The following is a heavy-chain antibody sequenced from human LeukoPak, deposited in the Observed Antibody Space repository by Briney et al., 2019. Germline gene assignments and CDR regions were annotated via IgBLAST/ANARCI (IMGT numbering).Heavy chain of an antibody. V-gene: IGHV3-74*01. CDR2: IKVNGDDI. CDR1: GFNFRDDW. J-gene: IGHJ4*02. D-gene: IGHD3-22*01. Sequence: GGSLRLSCGASGFNFRDDWMHWVRQAPGKGLVWLSGIKVNGDDIGYADSVRGRFTISRDNAKNTLYLQMNSLRAEDTAVYFCAKRGVVIRVILVGFQKEAYYFDSWGQGALVTVSS. CDR3: AKRGVVIRVILVGFQKEAYYFDS.